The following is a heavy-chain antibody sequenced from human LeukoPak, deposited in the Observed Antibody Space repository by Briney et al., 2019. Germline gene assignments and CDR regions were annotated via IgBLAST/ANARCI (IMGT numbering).Heavy chain of an antibody. Sequence: GGSLRLSCAASGFTFSSNGMHWVRQAPGKGLEWVAVISYDGSNKYYADSVKGRFTISRDNSKNTLYLQMNSLRAEDTAVYYCAKAMVRGVITPDGMDVWGQGTTVTVSS. CDR1: GFTFSSNG. CDR3: AKAMVRGVITPDGMDV. V-gene: IGHV3-30*18. CDR2: ISYDGSNK. J-gene: IGHJ6*02. D-gene: IGHD3-10*01.